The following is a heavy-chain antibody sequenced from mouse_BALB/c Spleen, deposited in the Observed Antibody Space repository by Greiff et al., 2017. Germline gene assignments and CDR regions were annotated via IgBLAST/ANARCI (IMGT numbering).Heavy chain of an antibody. D-gene: IGHD2-1*01. CDR1: GFTFSSYG. Sequence: EVQRVESGGDLVKPGGSLKLSCAASGFTFSSYGMSWVRQTPDKRLEWVATISSGGSYTYYPDSVKGRFTISRDNAKNTLYLQMSSLKSEDTAMYYCARRNGNCWFAYWGQGTLVTVSA. CDR3: ARRNGNCWFAY. CDR2: ISSGGSYT. V-gene: IGHV5-6*01. J-gene: IGHJ3*01.